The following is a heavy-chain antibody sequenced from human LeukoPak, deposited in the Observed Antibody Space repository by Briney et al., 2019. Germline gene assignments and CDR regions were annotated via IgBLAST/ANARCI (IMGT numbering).Heavy chain of an antibody. D-gene: IGHD2-2*01. CDR1: GFTVSSNY. CDR2: IYSGGST. Sequence: GGSLRLSCAVSGFTVSSNYMSWVRQAPGKGLEWVSVIYSGGSTYYADSVKGRFTISRDNSKNTLYLQMNSLRAEDTAVYYCATTVVPAAIEVDAFDIWGQGAMVTVSS. J-gene: IGHJ3*02. CDR3: ATTVVPAAIEVDAFDI. V-gene: IGHV3-66*01.